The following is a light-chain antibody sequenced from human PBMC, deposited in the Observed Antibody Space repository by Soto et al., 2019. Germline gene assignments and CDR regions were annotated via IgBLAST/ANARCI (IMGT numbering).Light chain of an antibody. CDR3: QQYDILPIT. CDR1: QDINIY. J-gene: IGKJ5*01. Sequence: DIQMTQSPSTLFASVGDRATITCQATQDINIYLNWYQQKPGKAPKLLIYDASNLEIGVPSRFSGSGSGTHFTFTISSLQTEDIGTYYCQQYDILPITFGRGTRLENK. V-gene: IGKV1-33*01. CDR2: DAS.